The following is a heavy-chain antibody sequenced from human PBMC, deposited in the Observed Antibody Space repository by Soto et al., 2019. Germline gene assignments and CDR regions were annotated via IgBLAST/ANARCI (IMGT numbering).Heavy chain of an antibody. CDR2: VIPIIVTA. Sequence: QVQLVQSGAEVKKPGSSVKVSCTASGGSFSSYAIIWVRQAPGHGLEWRGGVIPIIVTANYAQTFKDRVTITADESTSTACMELSILRSEDTAVYYCASGAPTLGYCNIWGQGTMVPVSS. V-gene: IGHV1-69*01. D-gene: IGHD2-2*03. CDR1: GGSFSSYA. J-gene: IGHJ3*02. CDR3: ASGAPTLGYCNI.